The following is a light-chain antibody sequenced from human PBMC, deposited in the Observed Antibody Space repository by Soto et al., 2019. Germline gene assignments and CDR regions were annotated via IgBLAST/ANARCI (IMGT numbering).Light chain of an antibody. CDR1: SIDIAPYNY. CDR2: EVS. CDR3: SSYTSSTNYV. Sequence: QSALTQPASVSGSPGQSLTISCTGTSIDIAPYNYVSWYQQHPGKAPKLIIYEVSYRPSGISNRFSGSKSGNTASLTIYGLQAEDEADYYCSSYTSSTNYVFGTVTKVTVL. V-gene: IGLV2-14*01. J-gene: IGLJ1*01.